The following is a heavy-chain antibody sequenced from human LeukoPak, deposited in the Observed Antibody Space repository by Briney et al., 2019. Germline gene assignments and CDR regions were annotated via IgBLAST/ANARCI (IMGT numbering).Heavy chain of an antibody. D-gene: IGHD6-25*01. Sequence: GGSLRLSCAASGFTFSSYGMHWVRQAPGKGLEWVAFIRYDGSNKYYAVSVKGRFTISRDNSKNTLYLQMNSLRAEDTAVYYCAKDGGSAFDYWGQRTLVTVSS. J-gene: IGHJ4*02. CDR1: GFTFSSYG. CDR2: IRYDGSNK. CDR3: AKDGGSAFDY. V-gene: IGHV3-30*02.